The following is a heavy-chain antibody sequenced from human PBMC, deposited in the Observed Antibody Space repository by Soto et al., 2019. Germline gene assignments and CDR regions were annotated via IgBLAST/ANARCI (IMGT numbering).Heavy chain of an antibody. D-gene: IGHD5-12*01. Sequence: QVQLVESGGGLVKPGGSLRLSCEASGFTFSDYYMSWIRQAPGKGLEWVSYISSSSSYTNYADSVKGRFTISRDNAKNSLYLQMNSLRAEDTAVYYCARDHHRYSGYDYVYYWGQGTLVTVSS. J-gene: IGHJ4*02. CDR1: GFTFSDYY. CDR2: ISSSSSYT. CDR3: ARDHHRYSGYDYVYY. V-gene: IGHV3-11*05.